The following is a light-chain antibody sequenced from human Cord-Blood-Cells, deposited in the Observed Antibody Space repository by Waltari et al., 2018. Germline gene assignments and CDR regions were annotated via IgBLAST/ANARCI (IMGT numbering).Light chain of an antibody. CDR3: YSAADNNLGV. J-gene: IGLJ3*02. V-gene: IGLV3-27*01. CDR1: VLAKKKY. CDR2: KDR. Sequence: SYELTQPSSVSVSPGQTARITCSGDVLAKKKYARWFQQKPGQAPVLVIYKDRERPSGIPGRFSGSSSGTTVTLTISGAQVEDEADYYCYSAADNNLGVLGGGTKLTVL.